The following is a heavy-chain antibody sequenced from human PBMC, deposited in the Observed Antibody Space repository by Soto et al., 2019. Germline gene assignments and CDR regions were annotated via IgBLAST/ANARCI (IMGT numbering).Heavy chain of an antibody. CDR3: ARAMHRGYDPLSNY. CDR1: GFTFSDYY. CDR2: ISSSSSYT. V-gene: IGHV3-11*05. D-gene: IGHD5-12*01. J-gene: IGHJ4*02. Sequence: QVQLVESGGGLVKPGGSLRLSCAASGFTFSDYYMSWIRQAPGKGLEWVSYISSSSSYTNYADSVKGRFTISRDNAKNSLYLQMISLRAEDTAVYYWARAMHRGYDPLSNYWGQGTLVTVSS.